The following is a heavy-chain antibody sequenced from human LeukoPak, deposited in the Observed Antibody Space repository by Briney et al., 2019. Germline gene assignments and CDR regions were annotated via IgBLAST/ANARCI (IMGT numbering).Heavy chain of an antibody. D-gene: IGHD2-2*01. CDR3: AREVVVVPAAMGHFDY. J-gene: IGHJ4*02. V-gene: IGHV4-31*03. CDR2: IYYSGST. Sequence: PSETLPLTCTVSGGSISSGGYYWSWIRQHPGKGLEWIGYIYYSGSTYYNPSLKSRVTIPVDTSKNQFSLKLSSVTAADTAVYYCAREVVVVPAAMGHFDYWGQGTLVTVSS. CDR1: GGSISSGGYY.